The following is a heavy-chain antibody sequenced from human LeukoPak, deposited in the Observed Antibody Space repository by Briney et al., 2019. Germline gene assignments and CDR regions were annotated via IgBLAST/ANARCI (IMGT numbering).Heavy chain of an antibody. V-gene: IGHV3-48*03. CDR2: ISTSGSTI. Sequence: GGSLRLSCAASGFTFSSYEMSWVRPAPGKGLWWVSYISTSGSTIYYADSVKGRFTISRDNAKNSLYLQMNSLRAEDTAVYYCAELGITMIGGVWGKGTTVTISS. CDR3: AELGITMIGGV. CDR1: GFTFSSYE. D-gene: IGHD3-10*02. J-gene: IGHJ6*04.